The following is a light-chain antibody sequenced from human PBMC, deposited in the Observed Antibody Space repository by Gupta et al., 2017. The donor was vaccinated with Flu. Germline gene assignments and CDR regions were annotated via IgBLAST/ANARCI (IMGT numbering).Light chain of an antibody. CDR2: EVS. J-gene: IGLJ1*01. CDR3: CSYTSSYTFV. V-gene: IGLV2-18*02. CDR1: SSDVGTYNR. Sequence: QSALTQPPSVSGSPGQYVTISCTGTSSDVGTYNRVSWYQQSPGTAPNLMIYEVSNRPSGVPDLFSGSKSGNTASLTISVLRGDDDADYYCCSYTSSYTFVFGTGTKVTVL.